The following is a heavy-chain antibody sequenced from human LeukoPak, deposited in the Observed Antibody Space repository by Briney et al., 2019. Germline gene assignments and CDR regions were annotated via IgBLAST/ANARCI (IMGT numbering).Heavy chain of an antibody. CDR1: GASISSYY. V-gene: IGHV4-59*12. D-gene: IGHD1-1*01. Sequence: SETLSLTCTISGASISSYYWSWIRQPPGKGLEWIGYIYYSGTTKYNPSLKSRITISIDTSNSQFSLKLTSVTAADTAVYYCAREPWKDAFDIWGQGTMVTVSS. CDR3: AREPWKDAFDI. J-gene: IGHJ3*02. CDR2: IYYSGTT.